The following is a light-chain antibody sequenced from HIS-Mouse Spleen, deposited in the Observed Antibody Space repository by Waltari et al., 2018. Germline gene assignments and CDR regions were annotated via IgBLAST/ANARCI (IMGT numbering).Light chain of an antibody. CDR1: KRISSW. CDR3: QQYNSYLT. Sequence: DIQMTQSPSTLSASVGDRVTITCRASKRISSWLAWYQQKPGKAPKLLIYKASSLESGVPSRFSGSGSGTEFTLTISSLQPDDFATYYCQQYNSYLTFGGGTKVEIK. V-gene: IGKV1-5*03. CDR2: KAS. J-gene: IGKJ4*01.